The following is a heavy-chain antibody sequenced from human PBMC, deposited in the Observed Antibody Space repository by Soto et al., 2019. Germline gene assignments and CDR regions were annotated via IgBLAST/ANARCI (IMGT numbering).Heavy chain of an antibody. V-gene: IGHV3-23*01. Sequence: RLLESGGGLVQSGGSLRLSCAGSGFTFSTYAMSWVRRAPGKGLEWVSSNSSGGVYMYYVDSVRGRFTISRDNFQSTLYLQMNSLRAEDTAVYYCTGALDLSPYYFYYGMDLWGQGTTVTVSS. J-gene: IGHJ6*02. CDR3: TGALDLSPYYFYYGMDL. CDR2: NSSGGVYM. CDR1: GFTFSTYA.